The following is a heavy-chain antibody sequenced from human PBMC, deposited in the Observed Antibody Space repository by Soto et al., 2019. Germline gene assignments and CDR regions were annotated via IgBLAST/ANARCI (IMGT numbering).Heavy chain of an antibody. CDR2: INAGNGNT. V-gene: IGHV1-3*01. CDR1: GYTFTSYA. CDR3: AREWDDILTNNWFNP. D-gene: IGHD3-9*01. Sequence: ASVKVSCKASGYTFTSYAMHWVRQAPGQRLEWMGWINAGNGNTKYSQKFQGRVTITRDTSASTVYMELSSLRSEDTAVYYCAREWDDILTNNWFNPWGQGTLVTVSS. J-gene: IGHJ5*02.